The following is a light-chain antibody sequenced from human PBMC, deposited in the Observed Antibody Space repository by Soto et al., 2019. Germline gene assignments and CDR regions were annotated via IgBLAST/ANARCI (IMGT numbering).Light chain of an antibody. Sequence: DIQMTPSPSTLSASVGDRVTITCRASPFMSSWLAWYQQKPGKVPKLLIFHASNLESGVPSRFSGSGSGTEFTLTSSSRHPDDFATYYCQQYNSYPWTGGQGTKVEI. CDR1: PFMSSW. V-gene: IGKV1-5*01. J-gene: IGKJ1*01. CDR2: HAS. CDR3: QQYNSYPWT.